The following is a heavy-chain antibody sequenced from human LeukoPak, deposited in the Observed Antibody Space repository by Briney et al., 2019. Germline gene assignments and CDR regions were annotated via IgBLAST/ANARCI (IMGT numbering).Heavy chain of an antibody. CDR1: GFTFSSYA. V-gene: IGHV3-23*01. CDR2: ISGSGGST. CDR3: AKDLVVVVAATRFGYFDY. Sequence: GRSLRPSCAASGFTFSSYAMSWVRQAPGKGLEWVSAISGSGGSTYYADSVKGRFTISRDNSKNTLYLQMNSLRAEDTAVYYCAKDLVVVVAATRFGYFDYWGQGTLVTVSS. D-gene: IGHD2-15*01. J-gene: IGHJ4*02.